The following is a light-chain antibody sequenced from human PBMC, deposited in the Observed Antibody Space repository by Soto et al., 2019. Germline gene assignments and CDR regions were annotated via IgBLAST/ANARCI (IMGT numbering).Light chain of an antibody. CDR3: QQYNNWPRT. CDR2: GAS. CDR1: QSVSSN. V-gene: IGKV3-15*01. Sequence: EIVMKQSPATLSVSPGERVTLSCRASQSVSSNLAWYQQRPGQAPRLLLYGASTRATGIPARFSGSGSGTEFTLTISSLQSEDFAVYYCQQYNNWPRTFGQGTKVDIK. J-gene: IGKJ1*01.